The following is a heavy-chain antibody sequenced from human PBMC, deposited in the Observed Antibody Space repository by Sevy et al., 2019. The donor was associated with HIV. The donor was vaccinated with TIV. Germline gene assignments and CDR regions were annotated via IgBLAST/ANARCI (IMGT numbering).Heavy chain of an antibody. D-gene: IGHD3-22*01. V-gene: IGHV3-30*03. CDR2: ISYDETNT. Sequence: GGSLRLSCAASAFTFSSYGIHWVRQAPGKGLEWVAVISYDETNTYYADTVKGRFTISRDNSKNTLYLQMSSLRVEDTAVYYCVAADSSGKRGAFDIWGQGTMVTVSS. CDR1: AFTFSSYG. J-gene: IGHJ3*02. CDR3: VAADSSGKRGAFDI.